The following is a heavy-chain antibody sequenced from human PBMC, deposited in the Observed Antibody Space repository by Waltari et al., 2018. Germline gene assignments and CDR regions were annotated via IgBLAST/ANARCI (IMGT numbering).Heavy chain of an antibody. CDR1: GGSISSSSYY. Sequence: QLQLQESGPGLVKPSETLSLTCTVSGGSISSSSYYWGWIRQPPGKGLEWIGSIYYSGSTSYNPSLKRRVTISVDTSKTQFSLKLRSVTAADTAVDYCARLLAGVVSGPYEDWFDPWGQGTLVTVSS. J-gene: IGHJ5*02. D-gene: IGHD6-19*01. CDR2: IYYSGST. V-gene: IGHV4-39*01. CDR3: ARLLAGVVSGPYEDWFDP.